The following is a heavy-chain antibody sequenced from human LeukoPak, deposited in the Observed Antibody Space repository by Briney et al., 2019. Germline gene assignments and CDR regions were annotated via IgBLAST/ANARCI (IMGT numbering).Heavy chain of an antibody. CDR1: GFSLSTSGVD. CDR3: AHNNGILAADY. CDR2: IYWNDDK. J-gene: IGHJ4*02. V-gene: IGHV2-5*01. D-gene: IGHD2-8*01. Sequence: SGPTLVKPTQTLTLTCTFSGFSLSTSGVDVGWIRQPPGKALEWLALIYWNDDKRYSPSLKSRLTITKDTSKNQVVLTMTNMDPVDTATYYCAHNNGILAADYWGQGTLVTVSS.